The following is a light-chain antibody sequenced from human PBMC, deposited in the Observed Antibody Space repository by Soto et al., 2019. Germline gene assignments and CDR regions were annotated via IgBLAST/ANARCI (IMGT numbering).Light chain of an antibody. Sequence: DVVMTQSPLSLPVTLGQPASISCRSSQSLVHSDGNTYLNWFQQRPGQSPRRLLYKVSKRDSGVPDSFSGSGAGTPFSLNTSSVEAEDVGVYFCMQGTHWPPYTFGQGTKLEIK. CDR2: KVS. V-gene: IGKV2-30*02. CDR3: MQGTHWPPYT. J-gene: IGKJ2*01. CDR1: QSLVHSDGNTY.